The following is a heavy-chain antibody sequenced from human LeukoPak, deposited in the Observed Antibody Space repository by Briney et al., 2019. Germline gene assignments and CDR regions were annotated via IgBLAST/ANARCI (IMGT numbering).Heavy chain of an antibody. CDR3: ARLPLLYSSSSGDWLDP. V-gene: IGHV4-59*12. CDR1: GDSISNYY. Sequence: SETLSLTCTVSGDSISNYYWSWIRQPPGKGLEWIGYIYYSESTNYNPSLKSRVTISVDTSKNQFSLKLTSVTAADTAVYYCARLPLLYSSSSGDWLDPWGQGTLVSVSS. J-gene: IGHJ5*02. D-gene: IGHD6-6*01. CDR2: IYYSEST.